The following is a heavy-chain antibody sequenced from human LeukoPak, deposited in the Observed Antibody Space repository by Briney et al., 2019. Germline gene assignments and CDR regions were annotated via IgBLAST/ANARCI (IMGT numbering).Heavy chain of an antibody. J-gene: IGHJ4*02. CDR1: GGSISSYY. CDR2: IYASGST. CDR3: ARLWSPMVEIDY. Sequence: SETLSLTCTVSGGSISSYYWSWIRQPAGKGLECIGRIYASGSTSYNPSLKSRLTISVDTSKNQFSLKVSSVTAADTAVYYCARLWSPMVEIDYWGQGTLVTVSS. D-gene: IGHD2-15*01. V-gene: IGHV4-4*07.